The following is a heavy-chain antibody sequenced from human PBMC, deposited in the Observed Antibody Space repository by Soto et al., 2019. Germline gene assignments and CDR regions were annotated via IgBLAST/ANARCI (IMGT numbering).Heavy chain of an antibody. CDR3: APLTVSLSGPYGIHV. Sequence: SETLSLPCSVSGYSVSSSDYYRAWLRPPPGKGLEWIGSMFYSGLTYYNPSLKSRVTLSVDTSKNHFSVRLNSVTAADTAVYYCAPLTVSLSGPYGIHVWGQGTTVTVS. CDR1: GYSVSSSDYY. J-gene: IGHJ6*02. D-gene: IGHD2-15*01. CDR2: MFYSGLT. V-gene: IGHV4-39*01.